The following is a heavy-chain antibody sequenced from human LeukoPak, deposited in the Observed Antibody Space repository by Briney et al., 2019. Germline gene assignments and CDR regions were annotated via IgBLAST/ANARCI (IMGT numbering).Heavy chain of an antibody. V-gene: IGHV4-59*01. CDR3: ARVRWVGYTSTYFDY. CDR2: IYYSGST. J-gene: IGHJ4*02. CDR1: GGSISSYY. Sequence: SETLSLTCTVSGGSISSYYWSWIRQPPGKGLEWIGYIYYSGSTNYNPSLKSRVTISVDTSKNQSSLKLSSVTAADTAVYYCARVRWVGYTSTYFDYWGQGTLVTVSS. D-gene: IGHD2-8*02.